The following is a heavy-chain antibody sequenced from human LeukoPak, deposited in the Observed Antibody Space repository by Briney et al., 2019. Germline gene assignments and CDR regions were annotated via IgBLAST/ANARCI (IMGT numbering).Heavy chain of an antibody. V-gene: IGHV3-7*01. Sequence: GGSLRLSCAASGFMFSSYWMSWVRQAPGKGLEWVANIKQDGSDKYYVDSVTGRFTISRDNAKNSLSLQMNSLRVEDTAVYYCATICSTSCYGYYMDVWGKGTTVTVSS. CDR3: ATICSTSCYGYYMDV. J-gene: IGHJ6*03. D-gene: IGHD2-2*01. CDR2: IKQDGSDK. CDR1: GFMFSSYW.